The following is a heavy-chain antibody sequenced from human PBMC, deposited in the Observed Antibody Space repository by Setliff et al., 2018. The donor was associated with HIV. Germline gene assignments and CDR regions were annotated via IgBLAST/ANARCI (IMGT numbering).Heavy chain of an antibody. CDR3: AKDGVSDGSGSYFDY. CDR1: GFTFSSYA. Sequence: LRLSCTASGFTFSSYAMTWVRQAPGKGLEWVSVIYSGGYSTYYADSVKGRFTISRDNSKNTLYLQMNSLRAEDTAIYYCAKDGVSDGSGSYFDYWGQGTLVTV. V-gene: IGHV3-23*03. J-gene: IGHJ4*02. D-gene: IGHD3-10*01. CDR2: IYSGGYST.